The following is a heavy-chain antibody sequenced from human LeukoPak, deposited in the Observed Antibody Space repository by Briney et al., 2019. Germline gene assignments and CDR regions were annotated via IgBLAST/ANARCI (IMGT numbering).Heavy chain of an antibody. D-gene: IGHD2-2*01. CDR1: GFTFSSYS. V-gene: IGHV3-48*01. CDR2: ISSSSSTI. Sequence: GGSLRLSCAASGFTFSSYSMNWVRQAPGKGLEWVSYISSSSSTIYYADSVKGRFTISRDNAKNSLYLQMNSLRAEDTAVYYCARDPYCSSTSCYWGYYMDVWGKGTTVTVSS. CDR3: ARDPYCSSTSCYWGYYMDV. J-gene: IGHJ6*03.